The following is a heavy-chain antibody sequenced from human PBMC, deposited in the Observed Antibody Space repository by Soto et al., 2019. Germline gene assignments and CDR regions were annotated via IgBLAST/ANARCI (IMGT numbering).Heavy chain of an antibody. CDR3: ARRAASGRHFYH. D-gene: IGHD6-13*01. CDR1: GFTFSDHY. CDR2: ISSSGNSM. J-gene: IGHJ4*02. V-gene: IGHV3-11*01. Sequence: QVQLVESGGGLVMPGESLRLSCAASGFTFSDHYMSWIRQAPGKGLEWVSYISSSGNSMYYADSVKGRFTVSRDNAETSLYQQMNSLRAEDTAVYYCARRAASGRHFYHWGQGTLVSVAS.